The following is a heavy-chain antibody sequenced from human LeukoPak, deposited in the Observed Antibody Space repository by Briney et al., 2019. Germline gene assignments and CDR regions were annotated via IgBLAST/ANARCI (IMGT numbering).Heavy chain of an antibody. Sequence: SETLSLTCTVSGDSVSTYYWNWIRQPPGEGLEWIGYIYYSGNTNYNPSLKSRVTISVDTSKDQLSLKLSSVTAADTAVYYCARLGHQGFDYWGQGTLVTVSS. CDR2: IYYSGNT. CDR3: ARLGHQGFDY. D-gene: IGHD1-26*01. V-gene: IGHV4-59*08. CDR1: GDSVSTYY. J-gene: IGHJ4*02.